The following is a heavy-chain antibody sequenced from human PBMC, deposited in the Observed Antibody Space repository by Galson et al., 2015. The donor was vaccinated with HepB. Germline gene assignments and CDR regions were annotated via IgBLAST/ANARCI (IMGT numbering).Heavy chain of an antibody. CDR1: GYSFTSFW. CDR2: IFPGDSDT. V-gene: IGHV5-51*01. J-gene: IGHJ5*02. CDR3: AKRAYYDFRNDYSRGWLDR. Sequence: QSGAEVKKPGESLKISCKGSGYSFTSFWIGWVRQMPGKGLEWMGIIFPGDSDTRYSPSFEGQVTISADKSTSSAYLQWSSLKASDTAMYYCAKRAYYDFRNDYSRGWLDRWGQGTLVTVSS. D-gene: IGHD3-3*01.